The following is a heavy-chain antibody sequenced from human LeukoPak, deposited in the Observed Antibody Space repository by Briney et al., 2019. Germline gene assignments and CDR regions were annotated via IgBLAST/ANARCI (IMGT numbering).Heavy chain of an antibody. CDR1: GGTFSSYA. CDR3: ASYCGGDCGTRGYYFDY. D-gene: IGHD2-21*02. Sequence: SVKVSCKASGGTFSSYAISWVRQAPGQGLEWMGGIIPIFATANYAQKFQGRVTITADESTSTAYMELSSLRSEDTAVYYCASYCGGDCGTRGYYFDYWGQGTLVTVSS. CDR2: IIPIFATA. J-gene: IGHJ4*02. V-gene: IGHV1-69*13.